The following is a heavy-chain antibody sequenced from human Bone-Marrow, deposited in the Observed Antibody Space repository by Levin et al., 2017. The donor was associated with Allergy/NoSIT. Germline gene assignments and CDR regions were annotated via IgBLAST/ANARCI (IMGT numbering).Heavy chain of an antibody. Sequence: GESLKISCKASGYTFTGYYMHWVRQAPGQGLEWMGWINPNSGGTNYAQKFQGRVTMTRDTSISTAYMELSRLRSDDTAVYYCAREGSDSGSFTVDYWGQGTLVTVSS. V-gene: IGHV1-2*02. CDR1: GYTFTGYY. CDR3: AREGSDSGSFTVDY. J-gene: IGHJ4*02. CDR2: INPNSGGT. D-gene: IGHD1-26*01.